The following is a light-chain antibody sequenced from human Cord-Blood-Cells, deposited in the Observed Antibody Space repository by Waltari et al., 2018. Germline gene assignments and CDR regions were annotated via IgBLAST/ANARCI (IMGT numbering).Light chain of an antibody. Sequence: EIVLTQSPGTLSLSPGERATLSCRASQSVSSSYLAWYQQKPGQAPRLLIYGASSRATGIPDRFSSSESGTDFTLTISRLEPEDFAVYYCQQCGSSPPMYTFGQGTKLEIK. V-gene: IGKV3-20*01. J-gene: IGKJ2*01. CDR3: QQCGSSPPMYT. CDR1: QSVSSSY. CDR2: GAS.